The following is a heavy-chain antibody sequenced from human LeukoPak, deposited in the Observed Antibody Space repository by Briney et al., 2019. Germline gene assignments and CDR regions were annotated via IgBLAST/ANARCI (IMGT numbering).Heavy chain of an antibody. J-gene: IGHJ4*02. CDR2: IYYSGIT. CDR1: GGSISSSSYY. D-gene: IGHD3-22*01. CDR3: ARGPYYYDSSVIYFDY. V-gene: IGHV4-39*01. Sequence: PSETLSLTCTVSGGSISSSSYYWGWIRQPPGKGLEWIGSIYYSGITYYNPSLKIRVTISVDTSKNQFSLQLSSVTAADTAVYYCARGPYYYDSSVIYFDYWGQGTLVTVSA.